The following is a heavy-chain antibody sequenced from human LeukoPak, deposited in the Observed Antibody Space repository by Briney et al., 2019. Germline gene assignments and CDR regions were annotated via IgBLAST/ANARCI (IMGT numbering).Heavy chain of an antibody. CDR1: GFTFSGYG. J-gene: IGHJ3*02. CDR2: IWYDGSNK. CDR3: ARDGQPPYHYMVRGVNAFDI. D-gene: IGHD3-10*01. Sequence: PGGSLRLSCAASGFTFSGYGMHWVRQAPGKGLEWVAVIWYDGSNKYYADSVKGRFTISRDNSKNTLYLQMNSLRAEDTAVYYCARDGQPPYHYMVRGVNAFDIWGQGTMVTVSS. V-gene: IGHV3-33*01.